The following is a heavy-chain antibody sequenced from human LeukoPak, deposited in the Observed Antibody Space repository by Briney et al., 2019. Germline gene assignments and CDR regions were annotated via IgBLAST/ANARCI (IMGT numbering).Heavy chain of an antibody. D-gene: IGHD3-16*02. CDR3: ARVVSDYVWGSYRYRNPYYFDY. CDR1: GGSISSYY. Sequence: SETLSLTCTVSGGSISSYYWSWIRQPPGKGLEWIGYFYYSGSTNYNPSLKSRVTISVDTSKNQFSLKLSSVTAADTAVYYCARVVSDYVWGSYRYRNPYYFDYWGQGTLVTVSS. J-gene: IGHJ4*02. CDR2: FYYSGST. V-gene: IGHV4-59*08.